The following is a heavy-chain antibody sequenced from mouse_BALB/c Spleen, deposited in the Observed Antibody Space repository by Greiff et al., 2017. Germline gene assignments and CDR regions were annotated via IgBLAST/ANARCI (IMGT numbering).Heavy chain of an antibody. V-gene: IGHV5-17*02. D-gene: IGHD1-2*01. CDR1: GFTFSSFG. J-gene: IGHJ4*01. CDR2: ISSGSSTI. Sequence: EVQLVESGGGLVQPGGSRKLSCAASGFTFSSFGMHWVRQAPEKGLEWVAYISSGSSTIYYADTVKGRFTISRDNPKNTLFLQMTSLRSEDTAMYYCAREALLRLRYAMDYWGQGTSVTVSS. CDR3: AREALLRLRYAMDY.